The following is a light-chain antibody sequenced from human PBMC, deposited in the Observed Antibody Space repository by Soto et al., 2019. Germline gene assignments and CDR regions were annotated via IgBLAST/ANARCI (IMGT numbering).Light chain of an antibody. V-gene: IGLV2-14*01. CDR2: EVS. CDR1: SSDVGGYNY. CDR3: SSYTSSSTV. J-gene: IGLJ1*01. Sequence: QSVLTQPACVSGSPGQSITISCTGTSSDVGGYNYVSWYQQHPGKAPKLMIYEVSNRPSGVSNRFSGSKSGNTASLTISGLQAEEEADYYCSSYTSSSTVFGTGTKVTVL.